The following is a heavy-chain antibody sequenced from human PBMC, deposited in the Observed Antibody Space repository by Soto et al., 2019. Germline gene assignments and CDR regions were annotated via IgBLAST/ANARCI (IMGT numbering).Heavy chain of an antibody. J-gene: IGHJ4*02. V-gene: IGHV3-21*01. CDR2: ISSSSSYI. Sequence: EVQLVESGGGLVKPGGSLRLSCAASGFTFSSYSMNWVRQAPGKGLEWVSSISSSSSYIYYADSVKGRFTISRDNAKNSPYLQMNSLRAEDTAVYYCARDLAGYSRTLDYWGQGTLVTVSS. CDR1: GFTFSSYS. CDR3: ARDLAGYSRTLDY. D-gene: IGHD6-13*01.